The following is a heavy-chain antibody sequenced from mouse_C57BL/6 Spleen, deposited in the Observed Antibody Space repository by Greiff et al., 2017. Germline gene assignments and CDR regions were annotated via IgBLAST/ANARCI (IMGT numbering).Heavy chain of an antibody. J-gene: IGHJ1*03. CDR2: ISYSGST. V-gene: IGHV3-1*01. CDR3: ARDRSYYGSSYWYFDV. CDR1: GYSITSGYD. D-gene: IGHD1-1*01. Sequence: DVKLQESGPGMVKPSQSLSLTCTVTGYSITSGYDWHWIRHFPGNKLEWMGYISYSGSTNYNPSLKSRISITHDTSKNHFFLKLNSVTTEDTDTYYCARDRSYYGSSYWYFDVWGTRTTVTVSS.